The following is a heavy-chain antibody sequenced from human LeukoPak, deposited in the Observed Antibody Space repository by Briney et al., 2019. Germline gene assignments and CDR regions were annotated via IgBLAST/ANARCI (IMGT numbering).Heavy chain of an antibody. Sequence: PGGSLRRSCAASGFTFSNAWMSWVRQAPGKGLEWVGRIKSKTDGVTTDYAAPVKGRITILRDVSKNTLELQMNSLKTEATTVNYCTTRWGYSSSYFDYWGQGTLVTVSS. CDR3: TTRWGYSSSYFDY. V-gene: IGHV3-15*01. CDR1: GFTFSNAW. D-gene: IGHD6-13*01. J-gene: IGHJ4*02. CDR2: IKSKTDGVTT.